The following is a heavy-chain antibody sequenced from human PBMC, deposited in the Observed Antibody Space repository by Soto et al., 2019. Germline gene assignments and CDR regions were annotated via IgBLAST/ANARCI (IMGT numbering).Heavy chain of an antibody. Sequence: SCKASGYTFTGYYVHWVRQAPGKGLEWVSAISGSGGSTYYADSVKGRFTISRDNSKNTLYLQMNSLRAEDTAVYYCAKAEIVVVPAAPFDYWGQGTLVTV. CDR1: GYTFTGYY. CDR2: ISGSGGST. CDR3: AKAEIVVVPAAPFDY. J-gene: IGHJ4*02. D-gene: IGHD2-2*01. V-gene: IGHV3-23*01.